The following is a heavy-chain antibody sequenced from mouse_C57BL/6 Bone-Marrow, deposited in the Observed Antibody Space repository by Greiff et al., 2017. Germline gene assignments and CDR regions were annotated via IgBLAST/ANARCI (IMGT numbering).Heavy chain of an antibody. CDR2: IDPSDSYT. V-gene: IGHV1-50*01. CDR3: ARRVWGY. CDR1: GYTFTSYW. Sequence: VQLQQPGAELVKPGASVKLSCKASGYTFTSYWMQWVKQRPGQGLEWIGEIDPSDSYTNYNQKFKGKATLTVDTSSSTAYMQLSSLTSEDSAVYYCARRVWGYWGQGTTLTVSS. J-gene: IGHJ2*01.